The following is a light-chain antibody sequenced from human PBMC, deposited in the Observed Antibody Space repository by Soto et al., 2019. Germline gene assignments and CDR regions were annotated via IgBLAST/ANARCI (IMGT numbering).Light chain of an antibody. CDR2: DAS. V-gene: IGKV3-11*01. Sequence: EIVLTQSPATLSLSAGERATLSCRASQSVSSYLSWYQHKPGEAARMLIYDASNRAHGIPARFSGSGSGTEFTITIISLLHEDFAVYYCRQRSNWPLRFGEGTKVDIK. J-gene: IGKJ1*01. CDR1: QSVSSY. CDR3: RQRSNWPLR.